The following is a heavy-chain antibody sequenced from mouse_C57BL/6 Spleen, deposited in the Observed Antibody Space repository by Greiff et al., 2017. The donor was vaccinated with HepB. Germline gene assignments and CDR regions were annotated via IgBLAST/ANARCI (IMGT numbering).Heavy chain of an antibody. D-gene: IGHD1-1*01. CDR1: GYTFTSYW. CDR2: IYPGSGST. J-gene: IGHJ2*01. Sequence: QVQLKQPGAELVKPGASVKMSCKASGYTFTSYWITWVKQRPGQGLEWIGDIYPGSGSTNYNEKFKSKATLTVDTSSSTAYMQLSSLTSEDSAVYYCARKVTTVVAPHFDYWGQGTTLTVSS. CDR3: ARKVTTVVAPHFDY. V-gene: IGHV1-55*01.